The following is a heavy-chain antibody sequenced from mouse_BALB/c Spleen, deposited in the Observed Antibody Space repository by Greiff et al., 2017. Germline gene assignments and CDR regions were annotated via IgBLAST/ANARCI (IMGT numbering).Heavy chain of an antibody. J-gene: IGHJ4*01. CDR3: TRGDITTATPTMDY. Sequence: EVQLQQSGGGLVQPGGSMKISCVASGFTFSNYWMNWVRQSPEKGLEWVAEIRLKSNNYATHYAESVIGRFTISRDDSKSSVYLQMNNLRAEDTGIYYCTRGDITTATPTMDYWGQGTSVTVSS. D-gene: IGHD1-2*01. CDR1: GFTFSNYW. V-gene: IGHV6-6*02. CDR2: IRLKSNNYAT.